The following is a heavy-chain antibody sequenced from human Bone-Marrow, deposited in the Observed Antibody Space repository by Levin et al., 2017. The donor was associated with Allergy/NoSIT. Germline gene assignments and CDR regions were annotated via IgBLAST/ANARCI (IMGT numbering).Heavy chain of an antibody. CDR1: EDIFNTYA. Sequence: KISCKASEDIFNTYAINWVRQAPGQGLEWMGGITPLFGSTKYPLKFQGRVTITADKLTTTVYMELSSLTSEDTGIFYCAGDLILAEGSFDPWGQGTLLAVSS. CDR2: ITPLFGST. CDR3: AGDLILAEGSFDP. J-gene: IGHJ5*02. V-gene: IGHV1-69*06. D-gene: IGHD2-8*02.